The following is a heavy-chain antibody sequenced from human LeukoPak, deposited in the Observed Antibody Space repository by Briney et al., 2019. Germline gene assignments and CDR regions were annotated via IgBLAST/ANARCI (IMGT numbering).Heavy chain of an antibody. V-gene: IGHV3-21*01. CDR1: GFTFSSYE. CDR3: ARDFPPIFGVVIIPFDY. Sequence: PGGSLRLSCAASGFTFSSYEMNWVRQAPGKGLEWVSSISSSSSYIYYADSVKGRFTISRDNAKNSLYLQMNSLRAEDTAVYYCARDFPPIFGVVIIPFDYWGQGTLVTVSS. CDR2: ISSSSSYI. D-gene: IGHD3-3*01. J-gene: IGHJ4*02.